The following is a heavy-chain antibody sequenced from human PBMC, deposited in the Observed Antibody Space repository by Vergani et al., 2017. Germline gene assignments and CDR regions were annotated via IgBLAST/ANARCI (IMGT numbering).Heavy chain of an antibody. V-gene: IGHV3-21*01. J-gene: IGHJ4*02. CDR3: AKDYVDLVTMTDRHFDH. Sequence: EVQLVESGGGLVKPGGSLRLSCAASGFTFSTYSMNWVRQAPGKGLEWVSSISSSSSYIYYADSVKGRFTISRDNAKNFLYLQMDSLRAEDTGVYYCAKDYVDLVTMTDRHFDHWAREPWSPSPQ. CDR1: GFTFSTYS. D-gene: IGHD4/OR15-4a*01. CDR2: ISSSSSYI.